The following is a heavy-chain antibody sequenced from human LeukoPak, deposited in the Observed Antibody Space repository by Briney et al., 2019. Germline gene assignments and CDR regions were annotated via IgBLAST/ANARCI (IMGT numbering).Heavy chain of an antibody. Sequence: PGGSLRLSCAASGFTFDDYAMHWVRQAPGKGLEWVSGISWNSGSIGYADSVKGRFTISRDNAKNSLYLQMNSLRAEDTAVYYCAKGRGTMVRGVIDYWGQGTLVTVSS. D-gene: IGHD3-10*01. CDR2: ISWNSGSI. V-gene: IGHV3-9*01. CDR1: GFTFDDYA. J-gene: IGHJ4*02. CDR3: AKGRGTMVRGVIDY.